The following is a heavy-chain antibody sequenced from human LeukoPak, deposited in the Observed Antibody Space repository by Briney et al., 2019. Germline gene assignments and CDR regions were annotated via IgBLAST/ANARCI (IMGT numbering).Heavy chain of an antibody. V-gene: IGHV1-2*04. J-gene: IGHJ4*02. CDR3: ARVVDGDYALYDY. CDR2: INPNSGGT. CDR1: GYTFTVYY. D-gene: IGHD4-17*01. Sequence: ASVKVTCKSSGYTFTVYYMHWVRQAPGQGLEWMGWINPNSGGTNYAQKFQGWVTMTRDTSISTAYMELSRLRSDDTAVYYCARVVDGDYALYDYWGQGTLVTVSS.